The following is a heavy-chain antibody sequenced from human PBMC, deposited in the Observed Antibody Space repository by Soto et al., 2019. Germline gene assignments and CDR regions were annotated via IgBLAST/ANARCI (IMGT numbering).Heavy chain of an antibody. J-gene: IGHJ4*02. CDR3: ATGSLDSVDPLVFDY. V-gene: IGHV3-23*01. CDR1: GFTFSSYA. Sequence: GGSLRLSCAASGFTFSSYAMSWVRQAPGKGLEWVSAISGSGGSTYYADSVKGRFTISRDNSKNTLYLQMNSLRAEDTAVYYCATGSLDSVDPLVFDYWGQGTLVTVSS. CDR2: ISGSGGST. D-gene: IGHD3-22*01.